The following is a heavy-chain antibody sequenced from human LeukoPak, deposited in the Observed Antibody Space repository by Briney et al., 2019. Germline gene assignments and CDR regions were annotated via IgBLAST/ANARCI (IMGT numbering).Heavy chain of an antibody. J-gene: IGHJ4*02. V-gene: IGHV3-30*04. CDR3: ARDVEASFDY. D-gene: IGHD2-15*01. CDR1: GFTFSSYA. CDR2: ISYDGSSK. Sequence: PGGSLRLSCAASGFTFSSYAMHWVRQAPGKGLEWVAVISYDGSSKYYADSVKGRFTISRDNSKNTLYLQMNSLRAEDTAVYYCARDVEASFDYWGQGTLVTVSS.